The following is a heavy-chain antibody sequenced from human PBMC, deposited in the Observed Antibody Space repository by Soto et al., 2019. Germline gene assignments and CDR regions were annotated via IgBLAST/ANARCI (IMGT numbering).Heavy chain of an antibody. D-gene: IGHD4-17*01. CDR3: ARQLDYGDYEPYFDY. CDR1: GFTFSNYA. Sequence: GGSLRLSCVASGFTFSNYAMNWVRQAPGKGLEWVSIISGNGGRTDYADSVKGQVTISADKSISTAYLQWSSLKASDTAMYYCARQLDYGDYEPYFDYWGQGTLVTVSS. V-gene: IGHV3-23*01. CDR2: ISGNGGRT. J-gene: IGHJ4*02.